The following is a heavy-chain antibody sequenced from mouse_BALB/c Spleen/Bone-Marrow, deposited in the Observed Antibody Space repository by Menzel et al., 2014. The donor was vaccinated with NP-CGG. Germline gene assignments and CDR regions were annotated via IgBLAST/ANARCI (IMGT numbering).Heavy chain of an antibody. CDR2: IYYSGTI. CDR1: GISITTGNYR. Sequence: EVKLEESGPGLVKPSQTVSLTCTVTGISITTGNYRWSWIRQFPGNKLEWIGYIYYSGTITYNPSLTSRTTITRDTSKNQFFLEMNSSTAEDTATYYCARGAMITTGYFDYWGQGTTLTVSS. D-gene: IGHD2-4*01. CDR3: ARGAMITTGYFDY. V-gene: IGHV3-5*02. J-gene: IGHJ2*01.